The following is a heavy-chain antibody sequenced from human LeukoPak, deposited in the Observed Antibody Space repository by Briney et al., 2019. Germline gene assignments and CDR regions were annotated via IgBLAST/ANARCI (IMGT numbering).Heavy chain of an antibody. D-gene: IGHD3-10*01. CDR3: ARGNYYGSGSPLDY. Sequence: SETLSLTCTVSGYSISSGYYWGWIRQPPGKGLEWIGSIYHSGSTYYNPSLKSRVTISVDTSKNQFSLKLNSVTAADTAVYYCARGNYYGSGSPLDYWGQGTLVTVSS. J-gene: IGHJ4*02. CDR1: GYSISSGYY. CDR2: IYHSGST. V-gene: IGHV4-38-2*02.